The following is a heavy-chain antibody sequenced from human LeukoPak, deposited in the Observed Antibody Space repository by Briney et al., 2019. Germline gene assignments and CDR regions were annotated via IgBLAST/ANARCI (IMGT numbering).Heavy chain of an antibody. CDR3: ARDGETGQFDY. V-gene: IGHV3-11*04. D-gene: IGHD3-10*01. J-gene: IGHJ4*02. CDR2: IGSTGSTI. Sequence: GGSLRLSCAASGFTFSDYYMSWIRQAPGKGLEWVSYIGSTGSTIYYANSVKGRFTISRDNSKNTLYLQMGSLRAEDMAVYYCARDGETGQFDYWGQGTLVTVSS. CDR1: GFTFSDYY.